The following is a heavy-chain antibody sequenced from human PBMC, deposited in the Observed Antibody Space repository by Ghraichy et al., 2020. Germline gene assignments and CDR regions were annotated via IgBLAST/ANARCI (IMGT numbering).Heavy chain of an antibody. CDR2: ITDTGANT. Sequence: GGSLRLSCTASGFIFSNYAMSWVRQAPGKGLEWVSVITDTGANTNYVDSVRGRFTVSRDNSRSTLYLQIDNLRAEDTAMYYCARVKDLSGLYRFFDYWGQGTLITVSS. CDR3: ARVKDLSGLYRFFDY. D-gene: IGHD6-19*01. CDR1: GFIFSNYA. J-gene: IGHJ4*02. V-gene: IGHV3-23*01.